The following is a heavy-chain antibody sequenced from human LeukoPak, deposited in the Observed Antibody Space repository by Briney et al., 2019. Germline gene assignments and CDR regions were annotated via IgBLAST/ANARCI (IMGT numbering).Heavy chain of an antibody. V-gene: IGHV3-7*04. J-gene: IGHJ5*02. D-gene: IGHD1-26*01. Sequence: GGSLRLSCAASRFTFSTYWVGWVRQAPGKGLEWVATIQQDGSVQHYLDSVKGRFTISRDNGKNSLYLQMNTLRAEDTAVYYCAGARGWEFSSWGQGTLVTVSS. CDR3: AGARGWEFSS. CDR1: RFTFSTYW. CDR2: IQQDGSVQ.